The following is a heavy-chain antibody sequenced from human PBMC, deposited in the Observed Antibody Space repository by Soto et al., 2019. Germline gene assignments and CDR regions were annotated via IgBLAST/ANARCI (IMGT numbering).Heavy chain of an antibody. CDR1: GFTLSPYS. CDR3: ARGFDLQYGMDV. Sequence: EAPLVESGGGLVQRGGSVRLSCAASGFTLSPYSMNWVRQAPGKGLEWISYISGSSNIINYADSVKGRFTISRDNTKNSLYLQKNSRRDEDTAVYYCARGFDLQYGMDVWGQGTTVTVSS. J-gene: IGHJ6*02. D-gene: IGHD3-10*01. V-gene: IGHV3-48*02. CDR2: ISGSSNII.